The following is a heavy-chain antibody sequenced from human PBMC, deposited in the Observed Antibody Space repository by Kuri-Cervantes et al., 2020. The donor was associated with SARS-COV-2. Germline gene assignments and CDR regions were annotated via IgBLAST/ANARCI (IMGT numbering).Heavy chain of an antibody. J-gene: IGHJ4*02. CDR1: GGTFSSYA. V-gene: IGHV1-69*13. Sequence: SVKVSCKASGGTFSSYAISWVRQAPGQGLEWMGGIIPIFGTANYAQKFQGRVTITADESTSTAYMELSSLRSEDMAVYYCAVGDYGGNYPLGSHWGQGTLVTVSS. CDR3: AVGDYGGNYPLGSH. CDR2: IIPIFGTA. D-gene: IGHD4-23*01.